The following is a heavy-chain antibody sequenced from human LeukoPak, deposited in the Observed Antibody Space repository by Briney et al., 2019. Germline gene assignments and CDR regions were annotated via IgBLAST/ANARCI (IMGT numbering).Heavy chain of an antibody. V-gene: IGHV3-30*02. J-gene: IGHJ4*02. CDR3: SKEQEVRGVISGIFDY. D-gene: IGHD3-10*01. Sequence: GGAPRLSCAVSGVTSCRDGMHRGLQAPGERVEGVVFIRYDGGSKYYADSVKGRFTISRDSSKNTLYLQMNILRAEDTAGYYCSKEQEVRGVISGIFDYWGQGTLPTVPS. CDR1: GVTSCRDG. CDR2: IRYDGGSK.